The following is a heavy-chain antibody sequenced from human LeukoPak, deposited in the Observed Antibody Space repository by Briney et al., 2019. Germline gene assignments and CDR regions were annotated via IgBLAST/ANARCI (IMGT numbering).Heavy chain of an antibody. J-gene: IGHJ6*02. Sequence: GASVKVSCKASGYTFTSYDINWVRQATGQGLEWMGWMNPNSGNTGYAQKFQGRVTMTRNTSISTAYMELSSLRSEDTAVYYCARPITIDGGYGMDVWGQGTTVTVSS. CDR1: GYTFTSYD. D-gene: IGHD3-3*01. CDR2: MNPNSGNT. V-gene: IGHV1-8*01. CDR3: ARPITIDGGYGMDV.